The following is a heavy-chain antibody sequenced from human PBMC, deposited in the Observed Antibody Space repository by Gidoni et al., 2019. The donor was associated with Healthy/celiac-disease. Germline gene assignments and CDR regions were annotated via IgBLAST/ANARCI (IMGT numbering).Heavy chain of an antibody. CDR1: GGSISRGSYY. Sequence: QVQLQESGPGLVKPSQTLSLTCTVSGGSISRGSYYWSWIRQPAGKGLEWIGRIYTSGSTNYNPSLKSRVTISVDTSKNQFSLKLSSVTAADTAVYYCAREGATRIAAAGTVYFDYWGQGTLVTVSS. CDR3: AREGATRIAAAGTVYFDY. V-gene: IGHV4-61*02. D-gene: IGHD6-13*01. J-gene: IGHJ4*02. CDR2: IYTSGST.